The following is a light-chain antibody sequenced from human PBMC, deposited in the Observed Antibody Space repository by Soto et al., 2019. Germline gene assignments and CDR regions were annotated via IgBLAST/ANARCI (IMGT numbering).Light chain of an antibody. CDR2: GAS. Sequence: EIVMTQSTATLSVSPGERATLSCRASQSVSSNLAWYQQKPGQAPRLLIYGASTRATGIPARFSGSGSGTDFTLTISRLEPEDFAVYFCQQYDNLSWTFGQGTKVDIK. CDR1: QSVSSN. J-gene: IGKJ1*01. V-gene: IGKV3D-15*01. CDR3: QQYDNLSWT.